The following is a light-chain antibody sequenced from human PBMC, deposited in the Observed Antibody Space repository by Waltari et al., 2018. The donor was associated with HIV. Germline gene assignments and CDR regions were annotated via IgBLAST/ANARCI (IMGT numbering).Light chain of an antibody. V-gene: IGLV2-11*01. Sequence: QSALTQPRSVSGSPGQSVNISFTGTSSDVVGYKYVSWYQQNPGKAPKFIIYDVTKRPSGVPDRFSGSKSGNTASLTISGLQAEDEADYYCCSYAGNYPVLFGGGTKLTVL. CDR2: DVT. CDR1: SSDVVGYKY. CDR3: CSYAGNYPVL. J-gene: IGLJ3*02.